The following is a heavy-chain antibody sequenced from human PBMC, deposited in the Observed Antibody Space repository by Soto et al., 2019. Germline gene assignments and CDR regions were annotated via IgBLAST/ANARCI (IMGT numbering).Heavy chain of an antibody. CDR3: ASGIHSSGWERDYYYGMDV. CDR1: GYTFTSYA. V-gene: IGHV1-3*01. D-gene: IGHD6-19*01. J-gene: IGHJ6*02. CDR2: INAGNGNT. Sequence: QVQLVQSGAEVKKPGASVKVSCKASGYTFTSYAMHWVRQAPGQRLEWMGWINAGNGNTKYSQKFQGRVTITRDTPASTAYMGLSSLRSEDTAVYYCASGIHSSGWERDYYYGMDVWGQGTTVTVSS.